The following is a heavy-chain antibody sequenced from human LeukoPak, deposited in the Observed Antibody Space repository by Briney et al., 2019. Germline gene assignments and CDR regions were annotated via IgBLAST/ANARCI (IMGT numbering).Heavy chain of an antibody. CDR2: IREDGSEK. J-gene: IGHJ4*02. CDR3: ARDLALLSAPEHYFDY. V-gene: IGHV3-7*01. Sequence: GGSLRLSCAASGFTLSNYWMSWVRQAPGKGLEWVANIREDGSEKHYVDSVKGRSTISRDNAKNSLYLQMNSLRAEDTAVYYCARDLALLSAPEHYFDYWGQGTLVTVSS. CDR1: GFTLSNYW. D-gene: IGHD1/OR15-1a*01.